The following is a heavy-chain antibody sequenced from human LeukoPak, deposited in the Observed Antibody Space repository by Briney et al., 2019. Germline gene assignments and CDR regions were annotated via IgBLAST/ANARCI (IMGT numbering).Heavy chain of an antibody. CDR2: ISGSGGST. V-gene: IGHV3-23*01. J-gene: IGHJ6*03. CDR1: GFTFSSYA. D-gene: IGHD3-3*01. CDR3: AKDLWGATLTRNYDFWSGYFDYYYYMDV. Sequence: GGSLRLSCAASGFTFSSYAMSWVRQAPGKGLEWVSAISGSGGSTYYADSVKGRFTISRDNSKNTLYLQMNSLRAEDTAVYYCAKDLWGATLTRNYDFWSGYFDYYYYMDVWGKGTTVTVSS.